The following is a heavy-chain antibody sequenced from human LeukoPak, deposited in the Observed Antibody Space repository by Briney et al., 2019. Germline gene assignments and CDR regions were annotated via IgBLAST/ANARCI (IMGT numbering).Heavy chain of an antibody. Sequence: SVKVSCKASGGTFSSYAISWVRQAPGQGLEWMGGIIPIFGTANYAQKFQGRVTITADESTSTAYMELSSLRSEDTAVYYCANGRLTYDSSGYPPTYFDYWGQGTLVTVSS. CDR3: ANGRLTYDSSGYPPTYFDY. D-gene: IGHD3-22*01. V-gene: IGHV1-69*13. CDR2: IIPIFGTA. J-gene: IGHJ4*02. CDR1: GGTFSSYA.